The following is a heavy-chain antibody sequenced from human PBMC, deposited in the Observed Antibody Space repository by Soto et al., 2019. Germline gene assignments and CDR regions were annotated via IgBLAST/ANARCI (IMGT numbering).Heavy chain of an antibody. V-gene: IGHV3-30-3*01. CDR2: ISYDGINK. Sequence: GGSLRLSCAASGFTFSIYAMHWVRQAPGKGLEWVAVISYDGINKYYADSVKGRFTISRDNSKNTLYLQMNSLRAEDTAVYYCARDTSTYDFWSCYYRDYYYYVMDVWGQGTTDTVSS. D-gene: IGHD3-3*01. J-gene: IGHJ6*02. CDR1: GFTFSIYA. CDR3: ARDTSTYDFWSCYYRDYYYYVMDV.